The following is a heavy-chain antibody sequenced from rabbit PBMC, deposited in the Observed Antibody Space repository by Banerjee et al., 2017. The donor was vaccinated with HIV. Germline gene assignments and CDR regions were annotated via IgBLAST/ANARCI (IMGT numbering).Heavy chain of an antibody. CDR1: GFSFNNKYV. V-gene: IGHV1S45*01. Sequence: QEQLEESGGDLVKPEGSLTLTCTASGFSFNNKYVMCWVRQAPGRGLEWIACIYADSSADAYYANWAKGRFTISKTSSTTVTLQMTSLTAADTATYFCARDLAGVIGWNFNLWGPGTLVTVS. CDR2: IYADSSADA. D-gene: IGHD4-1*01. J-gene: IGHJ4*01. CDR3: ARDLAGVIGWNFNL.